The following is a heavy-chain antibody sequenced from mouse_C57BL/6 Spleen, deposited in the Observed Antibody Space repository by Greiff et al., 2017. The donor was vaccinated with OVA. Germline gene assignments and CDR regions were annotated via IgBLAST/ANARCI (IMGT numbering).Heavy chain of an antibody. CDR3: ARDIVGLRSLWYFDV. Sequence: EVQLQQSGPVLVKPGASVKMSCKASGYTFTDYYMNWVKQSHGKSLEWIGVINPYNGGTSYNQKFKGKATLTVDKSSSTAYMELNSLTSEDSAVYYCARDIVGLRSLWYFDVWGTGTTLTVSS. V-gene: IGHV1-19*01. D-gene: IGHD2-2*01. CDR1: GYTFTDYY. J-gene: IGHJ1*03. CDR2: INPYNGGT.